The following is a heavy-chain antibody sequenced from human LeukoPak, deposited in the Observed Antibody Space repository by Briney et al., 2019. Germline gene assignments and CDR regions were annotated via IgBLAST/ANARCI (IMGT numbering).Heavy chain of an antibody. Sequence: PSETLSLTCTVSGGSISSKSYYWSRIRQPAGKGLEWIGRIYASGSTDYNPSLKSRVTISRDTSKNEFSLKLSSVTAADTAVYYCAREPMDVWGKGTTVTISS. CDR3: AREPMDV. J-gene: IGHJ6*03. V-gene: IGHV4-61*02. CDR2: IYASGST. CDR1: GGSISSKSYY.